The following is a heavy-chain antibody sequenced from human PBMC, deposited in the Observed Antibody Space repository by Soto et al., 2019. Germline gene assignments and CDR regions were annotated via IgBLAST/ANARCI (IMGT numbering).Heavy chain of an antibody. CDR2: INAGNGNT. CDR1: GYTFTSYA. V-gene: IGHV1-3*01. J-gene: IGHJ4*02. D-gene: IGHD3-3*01. CDR3: ARDQEWLLSRYFDY. Sequence: ASVKVSCKASGYTFTSYAMHWVRQAPGQRLEWMGWINAGNGNTKYSQKFQGRVTITRDTSASTAYMELSSLRSEDTAVYYCARDQEWLLSRYFDYWGQGTLVTVAS.